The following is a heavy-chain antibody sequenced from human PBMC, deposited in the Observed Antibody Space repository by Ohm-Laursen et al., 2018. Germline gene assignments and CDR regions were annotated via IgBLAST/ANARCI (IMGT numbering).Heavy chain of an antibody. CDR3: AKVYGGNTRFDY. CDR1: GLTFSIYS. D-gene: IGHD4-23*01. CDR2: ISGSGERT. V-gene: IGHV3-23*01. J-gene: IGHJ4*02. Sequence: SLRLSCAASGLTFSIYSMSWVRQAPGKGLEWVSGISGSGERTYYADPVKGRFTISRDNSKNTLYLQMNSLRAEDTAVYYCAKVYGGNTRFDYWGQGTQVTVSS.